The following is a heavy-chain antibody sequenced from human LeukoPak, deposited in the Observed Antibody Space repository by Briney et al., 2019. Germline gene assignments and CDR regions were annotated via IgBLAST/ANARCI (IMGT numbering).Heavy chain of an antibody. D-gene: IGHD3-22*01. Sequence: SETLSLTCTVSGGSISSYYGSWIRQPPGKGLEGIGYIYYSGSTNYNPSLKSRVTISVDTSKNQFSLKLSSVTAADTAVYYCARARNYYDSSALEFDYWGQGTLVTVSS. CDR1: GGSISSYY. J-gene: IGHJ4*02. V-gene: IGHV4-59*01. CDR2: IYYSGST. CDR3: ARARNYYDSSALEFDY.